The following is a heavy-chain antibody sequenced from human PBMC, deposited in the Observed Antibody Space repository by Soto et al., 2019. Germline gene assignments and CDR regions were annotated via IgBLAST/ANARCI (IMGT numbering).Heavy chain of an antibody. D-gene: IGHD3-10*02. Sequence: SETLSLTCAVYGGSFSGYYWSWIRQPPGKGLEWIGEINHSGSTNYNPSLKSRVTISVDTSKNQFSLKLSSVTAADTAVYYCASHPYYYVPFMDVWGPGTTVTVSS. V-gene: IGHV4-34*01. CDR1: GGSFSGYY. J-gene: IGHJ6*02. CDR2: INHSGST. CDR3: ASHPYYYVPFMDV.